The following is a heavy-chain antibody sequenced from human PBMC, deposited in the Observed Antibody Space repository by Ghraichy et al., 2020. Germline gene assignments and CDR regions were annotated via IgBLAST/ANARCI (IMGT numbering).Heavy chain of an antibody. CDR2: MYNSGST. CDR1: GGSVSSGSYY. CDR3: ARHSSFEGYYYYMDV. V-gene: IGHV4-61*01. J-gene: IGHJ6*03. Sequence: SETRSLTCTVSGGSVSSGSYYWSWIRQPPGKGLEWIGYMYNSGSTNYNPSLKSRVTISVDTSKNQFSLKLSSVTAADTAVYYCARHSSFEGYYYYMDVWGNGATVTVSS. D-gene: IGHD6-6*01.